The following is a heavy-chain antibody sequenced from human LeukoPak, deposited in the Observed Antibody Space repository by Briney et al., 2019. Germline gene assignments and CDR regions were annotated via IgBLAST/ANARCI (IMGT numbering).Heavy chain of an antibody. Sequence: SETLSLTCTVSGGSISSYYWSWIRQPPGKGLEWIGYIYYSGSTNYNPSLKSRVTISVDTSKNQFSLKLSSVTAADTAVYYCAGGSYRQLVDSNWFDPWGQGTLVTVSS. V-gene: IGHV4-59*08. D-gene: IGHD6-13*01. CDR1: GGSISSYY. CDR3: AGGSYRQLVDSNWFDP. J-gene: IGHJ5*02. CDR2: IYYSGST.